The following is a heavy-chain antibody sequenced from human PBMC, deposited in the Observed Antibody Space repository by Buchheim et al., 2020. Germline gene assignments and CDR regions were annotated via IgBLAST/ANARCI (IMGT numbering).Heavy chain of an antibody. CDR2: IYYSGST. V-gene: IGHV4-30-4*07. J-gene: IGHJ5*02. CDR1: GGSISSGGYS. CDR3: ARHAHVPLGFDP. Sequence: QVQLQESGPGLVKPSQTLSLTCAVSGGSISSGGYSWSWIRQPPGKGLEWIGYIYYSGSTYYNPSLKGRVTISVATSKNQFSLKLSSVTAADTAVYYCARHAHVPLGFDPWGQGTL.